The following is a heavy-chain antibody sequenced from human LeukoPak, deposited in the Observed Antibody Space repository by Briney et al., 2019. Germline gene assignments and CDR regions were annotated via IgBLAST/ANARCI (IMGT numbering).Heavy chain of an antibody. CDR3: AIWPTVSNHYFDY. Sequence: SVKVSCKASGGTFSSYAISWVRQAPGQGLEWMGGIIPICGTANYAQKFQGRVTITADESTSTAYMELSSLRSEDTAVYYCAIWPTVSNHYFDYWGQGTLVTVSS. J-gene: IGHJ4*02. V-gene: IGHV1-69*13. CDR1: GGTFSSYA. CDR2: IIPICGTA. D-gene: IGHD4-17*01.